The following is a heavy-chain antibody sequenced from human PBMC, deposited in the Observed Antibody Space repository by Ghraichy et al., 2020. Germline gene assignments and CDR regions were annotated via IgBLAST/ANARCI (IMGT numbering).Heavy chain of an antibody. D-gene: IGHD3-16*01. Sequence: LTCAASGFTFSSYEMNWVRQAPGKGLEWVSYISSSGSTIYYADSVKGRFTISRDNAKNSLYLQMNSLRAEDTAVYYCARDRFADYYYYYLDVWGKGTTVTVSS. J-gene: IGHJ6*03. V-gene: IGHV3-48*03. CDR3: ARDRFADYYYYYLDV. CDR1: GFTFSSYE. CDR2: ISSSGSTI.